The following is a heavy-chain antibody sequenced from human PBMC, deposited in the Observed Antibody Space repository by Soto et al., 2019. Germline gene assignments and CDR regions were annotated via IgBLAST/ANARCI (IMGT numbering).Heavy chain of an antibody. CDR2: INPSGGST. J-gene: IGHJ4*02. V-gene: IGHV1-46*01. Sequence: ASVTVSCQASGYTFTSYYMHWVRQAPGQGLEWMGIINPSGGSTSYAQKFQGRVTMTRDTSTSTVYMELSSLRSEDTAVYYCARSGAIAAAGSGTYSFDYWGQGTLVTVSS. CDR3: ARSGAIAAAGSGTYSFDY. CDR1: GYTFTSYY. D-gene: IGHD6-13*01.